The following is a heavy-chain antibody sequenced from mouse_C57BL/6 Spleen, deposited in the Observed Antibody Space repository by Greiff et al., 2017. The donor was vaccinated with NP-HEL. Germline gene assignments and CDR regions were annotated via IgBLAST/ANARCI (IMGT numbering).Heavy chain of an antibody. D-gene: IGHD1-1*01. CDR1: GYSITSGYY. CDR3: ARGTTVVATWDYYAMDY. J-gene: IGHJ4*01. Sequence: EVKLQESGPGLVKPSQSLSLTCSVTGYSITSGYYWNWIRQFPGNKLEWMGYISYDGSNNYNPSLKNRISITRDTSKNQFFLKLNSVTTEDTATYYCARGTTVVATWDYYAMDYWGQGTSVTVSS. CDR2: ISYDGSN. V-gene: IGHV3-6*01.